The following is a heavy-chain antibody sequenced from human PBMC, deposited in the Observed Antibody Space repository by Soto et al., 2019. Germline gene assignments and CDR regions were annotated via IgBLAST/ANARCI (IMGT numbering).Heavy chain of an antibody. D-gene: IGHD3-10*01. J-gene: IGHJ4*02. V-gene: IGHV4-59*08. CDR2: IYYTGST. CDR1: GGSISNFY. Sequence: QVQLQESGPGLVKPSETLSLTCTVSGGSISNFYWSWIRPPPGKGLECIGYIYYTGSTRYNPSLKSRVTISGDTSKDQFSLNLRSVNAADTAVYYCARLYGEGDYWGQGTLVTVSS. CDR3: ARLYGEGDY.